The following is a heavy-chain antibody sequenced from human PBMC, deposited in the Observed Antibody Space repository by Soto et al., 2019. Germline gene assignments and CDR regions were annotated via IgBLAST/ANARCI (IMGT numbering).Heavy chain of an antibody. J-gene: IGHJ4*02. CDR3: ARVPRGSGSVIDY. CDR2: IHHSGST. Sequence: PAETLSLTCAVSAYSISSAYYLGCIRQPPVEGLQWIVSIHHSGSTYYNPSLKSRVTISVDTSKNQFSLRLSSVTAADTAVYYCARVPRGSGSVIDYWGPGTLVTVSS. CDR1: AYSISSAYY. V-gene: IGHV4-38-2*01. D-gene: IGHD3-10*01.